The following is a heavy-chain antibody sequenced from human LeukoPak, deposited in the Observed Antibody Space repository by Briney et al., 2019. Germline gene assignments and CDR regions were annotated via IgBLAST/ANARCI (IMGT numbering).Heavy chain of an antibody. Sequence: SQTLSLTCAISGGSVSSNSAAWNWIRQSPSRGLEWLGRTFYRSRWYNDYSVSMKSRITINPDTSKNQLSLQLKFVTPEDTAVYYCARRSSACSGASCFSNWGQGTLVTVSS. J-gene: IGHJ4*02. D-gene: IGHD2-15*01. CDR2: TFYRSRWYN. CDR1: GGSVSSNSAA. V-gene: IGHV6-1*01. CDR3: ARRSSACSGASCFSN.